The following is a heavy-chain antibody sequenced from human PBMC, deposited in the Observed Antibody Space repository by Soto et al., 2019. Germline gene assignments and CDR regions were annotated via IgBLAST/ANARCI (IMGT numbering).Heavy chain of an antibody. CDR3: ARSQGSSTSLEIYYYYYYGMDV. J-gene: IGHJ6*02. CDR1: GGTFSSYA. Sequence: QVQLVQSGAEVKKPGSSVKVSCKASGGTFSSYAISWVRQAPGQGLEWRGGIIPISETTNYAQKFQGRVTITADESKSTAYMKLSSLRSEDTAVYYCARSQGSSTSLEIYYYYYYGMDVWGQGTTVTVSS. D-gene: IGHD2-2*01. V-gene: IGHV1-69*01. CDR2: IIPISETT.